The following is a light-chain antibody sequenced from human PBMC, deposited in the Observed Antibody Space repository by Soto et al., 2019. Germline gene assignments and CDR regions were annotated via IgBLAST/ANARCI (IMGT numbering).Light chain of an antibody. J-gene: IGKJ5*01. Sequence: EIVLTQSPATLSVSRGERVTLSWRASPNNLSNVAWYQQKPGQAPRLLIYGASTRATGIPARFSGSGSGTEFTLTISSLQSEDFAVYYCQQYNNWPITFGQGTRLEI. CDR1: PNNLSN. CDR3: QQYNNWPIT. CDR2: GAS. V-gene: IGKV3-15*01.